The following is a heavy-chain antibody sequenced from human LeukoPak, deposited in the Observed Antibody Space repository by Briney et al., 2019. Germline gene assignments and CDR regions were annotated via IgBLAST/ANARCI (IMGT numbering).Heavy chain of an antibody. Sequence: PGRSLRLSCAASGFTCSSYGMHWVRQAPGKGLEWVAVIWYDGGNRYYADSVKGRFTISRDNSKNTLYLQMNSLRAEDTAVYYCAKDPTYCSGGSCYPTSFDYWGQGTLVTVSS. CDR3: AKDPTYCSGGSCYPTSFDY. J-gene: IGHJ4*02. CDR1: GFTCSSYG. CDR2: IWYDGGNR. V-gene: IGHV3-33*06. D-gene: IGHD2-15*01.